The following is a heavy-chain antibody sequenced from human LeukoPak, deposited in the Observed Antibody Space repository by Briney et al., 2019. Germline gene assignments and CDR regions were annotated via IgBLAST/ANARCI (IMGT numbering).Heavy chain of an antibody. CDR2: INPNSGGT. CDR1: GYTFTDYY. CDR3: ARAATVTNY. V-gene: IGHV1-2*02. J-gene: IGHJ4*02. Sequence: ASVKVSCKASGYTFTDYYMHWGRQAPGQGLEWMGWINPNSGGTSYAQKFQGRVTMTRDTSITTAYMELSRLRPDDTAVYYCARAATVTNYWGQGTLVTVSS. D-gene: IGHD4-11*01.